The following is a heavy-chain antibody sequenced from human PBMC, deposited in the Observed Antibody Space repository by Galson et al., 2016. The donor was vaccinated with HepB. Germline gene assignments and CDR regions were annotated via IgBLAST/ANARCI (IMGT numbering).Heavy chain of an antibody. V-gene: IGHV1-3*01. D-gene: IGHD2-21*02. CDR3: ARDWAPYCGGDCYFSY. CDR1: GYSFTRYA. Sequence: SVKVSCKASGYSFTRYAIHWVRQAPGQRLEWMGWINVGNGDTKYSQKFQGGVTFIRDTSATPAYMEMSSLRSGDTAVYFCARDWAPYCGGDCYFSYWGQGTLVTVSS. J-gene: IGHJ4*02. CDR2: INVGNGDT.